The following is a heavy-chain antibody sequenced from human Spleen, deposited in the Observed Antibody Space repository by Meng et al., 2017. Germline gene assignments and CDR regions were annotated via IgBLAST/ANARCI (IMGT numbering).Heavy chain of an antibody. D-gene: IGHD4-11*01. CDR1: GGSISSGDYY. Sequence: SETLSLTCTVSGGSISSGDYYWSWIRQLPGKGLEWIGYIYYSGSTYYNPSLKSRLTISVDTSQNNLSLKLSSVTAADSAVYYCARGPTTMAHDFDYWGQGTLVTSPQ. CDR2: IYYSGST. V-gene: IGHV4-30-4*08. J-gene: IGHJ4*02. CDR3: ARGPTTMAHDFDY.